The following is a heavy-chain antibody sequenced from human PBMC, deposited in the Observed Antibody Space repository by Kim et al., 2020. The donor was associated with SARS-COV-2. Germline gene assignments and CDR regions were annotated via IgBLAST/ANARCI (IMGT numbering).Heavy chain of an antibody. J-gene: IGHJ4*02. Sequence: PKSRVTISVDTSKNQFSLKLSSVTAADTAVYYCAREGLYYYGSGSYPFDYWGQGTLVTVSS. D-gene: IGHD3-10*01. CDR3: AREGLYYYGSGSYPFDY. V-gene: IGHV4-39*07.